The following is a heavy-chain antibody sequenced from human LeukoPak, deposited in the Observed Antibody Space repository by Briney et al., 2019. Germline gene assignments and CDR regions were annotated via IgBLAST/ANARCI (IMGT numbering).Heavy chain of an antibody. J-gene: IGHJ5*02. V-gene: IGHV3-48*03. CDR1: GFTFSSYE. CDR3: AREAIDNSSSTVDP. CDR2: ISSSGSTI. Sequence: GGSLRLSCAASGFTFSSYEMNWVRQAPGKGLEWVSYISSSGSTIYYADSVKGRFTISGDNAKNSLYLQMNSLRAEDTAVYYCAREAIDNSSSTVDPWGQGTLVTVSS. D-gene: IGHD6-13*01.